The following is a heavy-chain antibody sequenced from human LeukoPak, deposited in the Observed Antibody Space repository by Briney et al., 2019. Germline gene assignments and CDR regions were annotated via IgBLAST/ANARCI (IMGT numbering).Heavy chain of an antibody. V-gene: IGHV3-23*01. CDR1: GLTFSNAW. CDR3: AKGAGPLPSDY. CDR2: ISGSGGST. J-gene: IGHJ4*02. Sequence: PGGSLRLSCATSGLTFSNAWMSWVRQAPGKGLEWVSAISGSGGSTYYADSVKGRFTISRDNSKNTLYLQMNSLRAEDTAVYYCAKGAGPLPSDYWGQGTLVTVSS.